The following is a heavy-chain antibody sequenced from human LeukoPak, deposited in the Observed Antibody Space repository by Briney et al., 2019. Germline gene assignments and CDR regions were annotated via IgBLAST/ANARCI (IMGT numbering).Heavy chain of an antibody. D-gene: IGHD5-12*01. CDR1: GYTFTNYA. J-gene: IGHJ5*01. CDR2: INAGNGNT. Sequence: GASVKVSCKASGYTFTNYAIHWVRQAPGQRLEWMGWINAGNGNTKYSQKFQGRVTITSDTSASTAYMELSSLRYEETAVYYCARAPFRPGRGYNGYEFDSWGQGTLVTVSS. V-gene: IGHV1-3*01. CDR3: ARAPFRPGRGYNGYEFDS.